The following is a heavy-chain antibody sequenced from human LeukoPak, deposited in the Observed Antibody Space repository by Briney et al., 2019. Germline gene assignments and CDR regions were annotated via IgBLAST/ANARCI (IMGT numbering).Heavy chain of an antibody. V-gene: IGHV4-61*01. J-gene: IGHJ6*02. CDR2: IYYSGST. CDR3: ARDCTNGVCYAYGMDV. CDR1: GGSVSSGSYY. D-gene: IGHD2-8*01. Sequence: PSETLSLTCTVSGGSVSSGSYYWSWIRQPPGKGLEWIGYIYYSGSTNYNPSLKSRVTISVGTSKNQFSLKLSSVTAADTAVYYCARDCTNGVCYAYGMDVWGHGTTVTVSS.